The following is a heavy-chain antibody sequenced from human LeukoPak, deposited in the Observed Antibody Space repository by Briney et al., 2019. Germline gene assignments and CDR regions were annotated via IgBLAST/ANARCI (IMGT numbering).Heavy chain of an antibody. CDR3: ARSSPHCSSSSCYNDAFDI. CDR1: IFTFSSYS. CDR2: ITSSSSYI. Sequence: GESLTLSCAASIFTFSSYSMNWLPHSPGKGLECGSSITSSSSYIYYADSVKGRFTISRDNAKNSLYLQMKSLRAEDTAVYYCARSSPHCSSSSCYNDAFDIWGQGTMVTVSS. J-gene: IGHJ3*02. V-gene: IGHV3-21*01. D-gene: IGHD2-2*02.